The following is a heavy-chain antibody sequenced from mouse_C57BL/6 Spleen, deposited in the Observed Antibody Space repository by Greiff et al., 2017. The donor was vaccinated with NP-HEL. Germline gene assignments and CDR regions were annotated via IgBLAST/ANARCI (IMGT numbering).Heavy chain of an antibody. V-gene: IGHV5-17*01. J-gene: IGHJ4*01. CDR2: ISSGSSTI. CDR1: GFTFSDYG. D-gene: IGHD1-1*01. Sequence: EVKVVESGGGLVKPGGSLKLSCAASGFTFSDYGMHWVRQAPEKGLEWVAYISSGSSTIYYADTVKGRFTISRDNAKNTLFLQMTSLRSEDTAMYYCARRITTVVDAMDYWGQGTSVTVSS. CDR3: ARRITTVVDAMDY.